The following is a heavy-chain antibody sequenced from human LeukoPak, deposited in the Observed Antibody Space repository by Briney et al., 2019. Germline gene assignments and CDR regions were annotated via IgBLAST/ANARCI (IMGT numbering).Heavy chain of an antibody. CDR2: IYSGGST. D-gene: IGHD3-10*01. Sequence: PGGSLRLSCAASGFIVSTNYMSWVRQAPGQGLEWVSVIYSGGSTYYADSVKGRFTISRDNSKNTLYLQMNSLRAEDTAVYYCARGSSFGELLAYWGQGTLVTVSS. V-gene: IGHV3-53*01. CDR3: ARGSSFGELLAY. J-gene: IGHJ4*02. CDR1: GFIVSTNY.